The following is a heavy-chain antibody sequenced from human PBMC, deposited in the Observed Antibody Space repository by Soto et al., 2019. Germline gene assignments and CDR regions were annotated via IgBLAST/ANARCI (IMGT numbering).Heavy chain of an antibody. Sequence: EVQLVESGGGLVQPVGSLRLSCAASGFTVSSNYMSWVRQAPGKGLEWVSVIYSGGSTYYADSVKGRFTISRHNSKNTLYLQMNSLRAEDTAVYYCARDRRYCSSTSCYGYDDAFDIWGQGTMVTVSS. J-gene: IGHJ3*02. CDR1: GFTVSSNY. D-gene: IGHD2-2*01. V-gene: IGHV3-53*04. CDR3: ARDRRYCSSTSCYGYDDAFDI. CDR2: IYSGGST.